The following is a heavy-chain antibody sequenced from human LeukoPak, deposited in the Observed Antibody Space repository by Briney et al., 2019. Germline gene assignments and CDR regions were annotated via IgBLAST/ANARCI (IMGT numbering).Heavy chain of an antibody. J-gene: IGHJ4*02. D-gene: IGHD6-13*01. V-gene: IGHV3-23*01. CDR1: GFTFDSYA. Sequence: GGSLTLSCAASGFTFDSYAMSWVRQAPGKGLEWVSVISGSGGRTYYADSVKGRFTISRDNSKNTLYLQMNSLRAEDTAVYYCAKDRGSSWYDFDYWGQGTLVTVSS. CDR3: AKDRGSSWYDFDY. CDR2: ISGSGGRT.